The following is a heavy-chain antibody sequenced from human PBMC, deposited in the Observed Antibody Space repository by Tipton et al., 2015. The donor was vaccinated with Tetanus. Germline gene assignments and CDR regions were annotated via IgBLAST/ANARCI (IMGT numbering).Heavy chain of an antibody. CDR3: ARGMAEASNCGGDCYSDY. V-gene: IGHV3-48*01. J-gene: IGHJ4*02. CDR1: GFTLRTYS. Sequence: SLRLSCAASGFTLRTYSMNWVRQAPGKGLEWISYISTTSNTIYYADSVKGRFTISRDNAKNSLYLQMNSLRGEDTAVYYCARGMAEASNCGGDCYSDYWGQGTLVTVSS. CDR2: ISTTSNTI. D-gene: IGHD2-21*02.